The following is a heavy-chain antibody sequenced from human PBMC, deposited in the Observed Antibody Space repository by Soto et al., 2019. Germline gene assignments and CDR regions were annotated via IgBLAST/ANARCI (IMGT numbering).Heavy chain of an antibody. CDR1: GFPFSTYG. D-gene: IGHD1-26*01. J-gene: IGHJ3*02. V-gene: IGHV3-30*02. CDR2: MGNDGITT. CDR3: AKEFQWELHAFDI. Sequence: PGGSLSLSCAASGFPFSTYGMHWVRQVPGKGLEWVAVMGNDGITTFYADSVKGRFTISRDNSKNTLFLQMNSLRADDTSVYYCAKEFQWELHAFDIWGQGTMVTVSS.